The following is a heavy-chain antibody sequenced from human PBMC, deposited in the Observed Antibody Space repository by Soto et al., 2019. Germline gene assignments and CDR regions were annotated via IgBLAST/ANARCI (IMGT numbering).Heavy chain of an antibody. D-gene: IGHD2-15*01. J-gene: IGHJ6*03. CDR3: GRGRRGGSTQYYYYYYYMDV. Sequence: PSETLSLTCAVYGGSFSGYYWSWIRQPPGKGLEWIGEINHSGSTNYNPSLKSRVTISVDTSKNQFSLRLSSVTAADTAVYYCGRGRRGGSTQYYYYYYYMDVWGKGTTVTVSS. CDR1: GGSFSGYY. CDR2: INHSGST. V-gene: IGHV4-34*01.